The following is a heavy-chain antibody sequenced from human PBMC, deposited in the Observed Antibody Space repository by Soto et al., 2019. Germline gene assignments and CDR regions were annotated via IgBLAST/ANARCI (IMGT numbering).Heavy chain of an antibody. Sequence: ASVKVSCKASGYTFTSYDINWVRQATGQGLEWMGWMKPNSGNTGYAQKLQGRVTMNRNTSISTAYMELSSLRSEDTAVYYCAREAVAKRNYYYYYYMDVWGKGTTVTVSS. CDR1: GYTFTSYD. V-gene: IGHV1-8*01. CDR3: AREAVAKRNYYYYYYMDV. D-gene: IGHD6-19*01. CDR2: MKPNSGNT. J-gene: IGHJ6*03.